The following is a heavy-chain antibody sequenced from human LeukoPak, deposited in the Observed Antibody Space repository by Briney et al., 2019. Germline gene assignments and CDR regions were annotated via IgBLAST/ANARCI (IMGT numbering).Heavy chain of an antibody. CDR3: AREGFYFFDF. Sequence: GGSLRLSCAASGFTASSTYMNWVRQAPGKGLEWVSIIYSGGNTFYADSVRGRFTIFRDNAKDSVYLQMNSLRAEDSAIYYRAREGFYFFDFWGQGTLVTVSS. CDR2: IYSGGNT. CDR1: GFTASSTY. V-gene: IGHV3-53*01. J-gene: IGHJ4*01.